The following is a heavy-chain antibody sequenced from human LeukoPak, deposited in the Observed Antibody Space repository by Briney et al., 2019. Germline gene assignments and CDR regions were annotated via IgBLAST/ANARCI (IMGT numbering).Heavy chain of an antibody. CDR1: GGSFGDYH. CDR2: INQYGST. CDR3: ARGRRDGYNLEYFDK. J-gene: IGHJ4*02. D-gene: IGHD5-24*01. V-gene: IGHV4-34*01. Sequence: SETLSLTCAVYGGSFGDYHWSWIRQPPGKGLEWIGEINQYGSTDYNPSLKSRVTIYVDTSKNQFSLKLSSVTAADTAVYYCARGRRDGYNLEYFDKWGQGTLVTVSS.